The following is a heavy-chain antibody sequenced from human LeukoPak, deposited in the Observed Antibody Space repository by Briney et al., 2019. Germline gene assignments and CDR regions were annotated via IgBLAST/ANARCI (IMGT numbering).Heavy chain of an antibody. D-gene: IGHD3-10*01. CDR3: ARSNRVLLWFGEFSYYMDV. Sequence: PSETLSLTCAVHGGSFSGYYWSWIRQPPGRGLEWIGEINHSGSTNYNPSLKSRVTISVDTSKNQFSLKLSSVTAADTAVYYCARSNRVLLWFGEFSYYMDVWGKGTTVTISS. CDR2: INHSGST. CDR1: GGSFSGYY. V-gene: IGHV4-34*01. J-gene: IGHJ6*03.